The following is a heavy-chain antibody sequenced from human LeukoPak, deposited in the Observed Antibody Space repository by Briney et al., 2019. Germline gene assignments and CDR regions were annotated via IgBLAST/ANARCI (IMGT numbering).Heavy chain of an antibody. V-gene: IGHV4-59*01. CDR1: GGSISSYY. D-gene: IGHD2-2*01. CDR3: ATRPAVVPAAPFDY. Sequence: SETLSLPCTVSGGSISSYYWSWIRQPPGKGLEWIGYIYDSGSTKYNPSLTSRLTISVDTSKNQFSLKLSSVTAADTAVYYCATRPAVVPAAPFDYWGQGTLVTVSS. CDR2: IYDSGST. J-gene: IGHJ4*02.